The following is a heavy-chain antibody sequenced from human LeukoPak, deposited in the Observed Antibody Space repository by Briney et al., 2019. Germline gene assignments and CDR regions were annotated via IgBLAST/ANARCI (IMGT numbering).Heavy chain of an antibody. Sequence: GESPKISCNSSGYRFANNWIAWVRQMPGKGLEWMVIIHHGDSDTRYRPSFQGQINILDNKSNSTAFSPWNRLKARGPAMYYWSVGFGDLSCASDIWGQGTMVTVSS. D-gene: IGHD3-10*01. CDR2: IHHGDSDT. CDR3: SVGFGDLSCASDI. J-gene: IGHJ3*02. V-gene: IGHV5-51*06. CDR1: GYRFANNW.